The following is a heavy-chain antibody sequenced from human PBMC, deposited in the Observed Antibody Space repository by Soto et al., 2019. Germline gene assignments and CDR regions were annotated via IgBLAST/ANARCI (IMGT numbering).Heavy chain of an antibody. Sequence: QVQLVQSGAEVKKPGASVKVSCKASGYTFTRSGISWVRQAPGQGPEWMGWISSYNGDTNYAQTFQGRVTMTTDTPTSTAYMELRSLRSDDTAVYYCAREGVAPYYYYGRDVWGQGTPVTVSS. CDR1: GYTFTRSG. CDR2: ISSYNGDT. J-gene: IGHJ6*02. D-gene: IGHD5-12*01. V-gene: IGHV1-18*01. CDR3: AREGVAPYYYYGRDV.